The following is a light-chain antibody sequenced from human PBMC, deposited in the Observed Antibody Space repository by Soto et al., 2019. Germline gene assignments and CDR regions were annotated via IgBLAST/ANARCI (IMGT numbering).Light chain of an antibody. CDR2: AAS. CDR3: QQYGSSLYT. J-gene: IGKJ2*01. Sequence: EIVLTQSPGTLSLSPGERATLSCRAGQTVNNNYVDWYQQKSGQAPRLLIFAASSRATGIPDRFSGSGSGTDFTLTISRLEPQDFAVYSCQQYGSSLYTFGQGTKLEIK. V-gene: IGKV3-20*01. CDR1: QTVNNNY.